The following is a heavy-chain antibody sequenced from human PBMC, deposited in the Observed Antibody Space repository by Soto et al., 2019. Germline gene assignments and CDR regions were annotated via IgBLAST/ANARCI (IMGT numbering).Heavy chain of an antibody. D-gene: IGHD6-13*01. CDR2: ITGSGGST. CDR1: GFTFSNYA. J-gene: IGHJ4*02. V-gene: IGHV3-23*01. CDR3: AKDLYSSTWSPFDY. Sequence: EVQLLESGGGLVQPGGSLRLSCAASGFTFSNYAMNWVSQAPGKGLEWVSGITGSGGSTHYADYGKGRFTISRDNSKNTRYLQMNSLRAEDTAVYYCAKDLYSSTWSPFDYWGQGTLVTVSS.